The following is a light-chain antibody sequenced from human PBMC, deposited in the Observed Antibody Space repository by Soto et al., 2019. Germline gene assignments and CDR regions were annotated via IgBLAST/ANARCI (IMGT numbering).Light chain of an antibody. J-gene: IGKJ1*01. CDR3: QQYAGSRT. Sequence: EIVLTQSPGTLSLSPGERATLSCRASQSVSNNYLAWYQQKPGQAPRLLIYGASNRATGIPDRFSGSGSVTDFTLTISRLEPEDFAVYYCQQYAGSRTFGQGTKVDIK. CDR1: QSVSNNY. CDR2: GAS. V-gene: IGKV3-20*01.